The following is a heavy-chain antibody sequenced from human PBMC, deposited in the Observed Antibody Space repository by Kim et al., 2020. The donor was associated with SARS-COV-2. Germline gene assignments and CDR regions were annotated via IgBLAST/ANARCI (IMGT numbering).Heavy chain of an antibody. J-gene: IGHJ4*02. D-gene: IGHD3-10*01. CDR1: GFIFADFT. V-gene: IGHV3-21*01. CDR2: IGPTGGDI. CDR3: SRDLNWESGM. Sequence: GGSLRLSCAASGFIFADFTMTWVRQAPGQGLEFVSSIGPTGGDIYYGDSMRGRVTISRDNAKNALYLQMNSLRVEDTAVYFCSRDLNWESGMWSQGTLVSVPS.